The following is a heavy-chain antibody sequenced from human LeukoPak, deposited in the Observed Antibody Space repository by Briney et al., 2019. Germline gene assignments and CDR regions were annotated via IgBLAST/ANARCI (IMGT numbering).Heavy chain of an antibody. CDR3: ASQLRFESWFDP. CDR1: GGSISSSNW. Sequence: PSETLSLTCAVSGGSISSSNWWSWVRQPPGKGLEWIGEIYHSGSTNYNPSLKSRVTISVDKSKNQFSLKLSSVTAADTAVYYCASQLRFESWFDPWGQGTLVTVSS. J-gene: IGHJ5*02. CDR2: IYHSGST. D-gene: IGHD5-12*01. V-gene: IGHV4-4*02.